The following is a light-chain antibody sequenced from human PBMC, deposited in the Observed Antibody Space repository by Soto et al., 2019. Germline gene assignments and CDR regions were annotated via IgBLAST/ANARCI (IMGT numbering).Light chain of an antibody. CDR2: GNS. CDR3: QSYDSSLSVV. V-gene: IGLV1-40*01. CDR1: SSNIGAGYD. J-gene: IGLJ2*01. Sequence: QSVLTQPPSVSGAPGQRVTISCTGSSSNIGAGYDVHWYQQLPGTAPKLLTYGNSNRPSGVPDRFYGSKSGTSAPLASTGLQAEDEADYYCQSYDSSLSVVFGGGTKLTVL.